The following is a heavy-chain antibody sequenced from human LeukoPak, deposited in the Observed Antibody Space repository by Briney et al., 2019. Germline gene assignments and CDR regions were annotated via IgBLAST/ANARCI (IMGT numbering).Heavy chain of an antibody. CDR2: INHSGST. CDR3: ARGRTTMVRGVLRALVDY. V-gene: IGHV4-34*01. Sequence: SEALSLTCAVYGGSFSGYYWGWIRQPPGKGLEWIGEINHSGSTNYNPSLKSRVTISVDTSKNQFSLKLSSVTAADTAVYYCARGRTTMVRGVLRALVDYWGQGTLVTVSS. CDR1: GGSFSGYY. D-gene: IGHD3-10*01. J-gene: IGHJ4*02.